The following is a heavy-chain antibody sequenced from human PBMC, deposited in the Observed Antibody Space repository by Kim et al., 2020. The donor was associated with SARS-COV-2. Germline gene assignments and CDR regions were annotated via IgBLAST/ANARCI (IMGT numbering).Heavy chain of an antibody. CDR3: ARNHCSGGSCYYYYYGMDV. V-gene: IGHV1-18*01. CDR2: IRAYNGNT. CDR1: GYTFTSYG. J-gene: IGHJ6*02. Sequence: ASVKVSCKASGYTFTSYGISWVRQAPGQGLEWMGWIRAYNGNTNYAQKLQSRVTMTTDTSTSTAYMELRSLRCDDTAVYYCARNHCSGGSCYYYYYGMDVWGQGTTVTVSS. D-gene: IGHD2-15*01.